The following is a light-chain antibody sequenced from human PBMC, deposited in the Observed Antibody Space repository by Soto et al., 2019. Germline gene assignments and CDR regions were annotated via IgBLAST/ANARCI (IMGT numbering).Light chain of an antibody. CDR1: QSVSSSY. V-gene: IGKV3-20*01. Sequence: EIVLTQSPGTLSLSPGERATLSCRASQSVSSSYLAWYQQKTGQAPRLLIYGASSRATGIPDRFSGSGSGTDVTLTISRLEPEDFSVYYCHQYGSSPRFTFGPGTKVDIK. J-gene: IGKJ3*01. CDR3: HQYGSSPRFT. CDR2: GAS.